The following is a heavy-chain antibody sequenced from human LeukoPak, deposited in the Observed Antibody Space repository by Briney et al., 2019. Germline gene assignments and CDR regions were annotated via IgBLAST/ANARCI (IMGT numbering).Heavy chain of an antibody. Sequence: GGSLRLSCAASGFTFSSYAMHWVRQAPGKGLEWVAVISYDGSNKYYADSVKGRFTISRDNSKNTLYLQMNSLRAEDTAVCYCARVRFGYWGQGTLVTVSS. D-gene: IGHD3-16*01. V-gene: IGHV3-30*04. J-gene: IGHJ4*02. CDR2: ISYDGSNK. CDR3: ARVRFGY. CDR1: GFTFSSYA.